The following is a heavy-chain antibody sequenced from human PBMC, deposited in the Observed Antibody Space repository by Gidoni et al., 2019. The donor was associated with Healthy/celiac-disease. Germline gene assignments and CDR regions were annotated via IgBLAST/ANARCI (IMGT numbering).Heavy chain of an antibody. CDR2: ISSSSSTI. CDR1: GFTFSSYS. Sequence: EVQLVESGGGLVQPGGSLRLSCAASGFTFSSYSMNWVRQAPGKGLEWVSYISSSSSTIYYADSVKGRFTISRDNAKNSLYRQMNSLRDEDTAVYYCARDRAYYYDSSGYYIDYWGQGTLVTVSS. CDR3: ARDRAYYYDSSGYYIDY. D-gene: IGHD3-22*01. J-gene: IGHJ4*02. V-gene: IGHV3-48*02.